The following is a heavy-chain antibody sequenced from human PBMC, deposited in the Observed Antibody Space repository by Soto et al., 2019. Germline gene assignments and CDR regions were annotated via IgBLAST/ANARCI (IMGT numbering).Heavy chain of an antibody. J-gene: IGHJ4*02. Sequence: EVQLVESGGGLVKPGGSLRLSCAASGFTFNNAWMNWVRQAPGEGLEWVGRIRSKTDGGTADYAAPVKGRFTISRDDSKTTLYLQMNSLKTGDTAVYYCTTDRDYKPNYWGQGTLVTVSS. CDR3: TTDRDYKPNY. V-gene: IGHV3-15*07. CDR1: GFTFNNAW. CDR2: IRSKTDGGTA. D-gene: IGHD4-4*01.